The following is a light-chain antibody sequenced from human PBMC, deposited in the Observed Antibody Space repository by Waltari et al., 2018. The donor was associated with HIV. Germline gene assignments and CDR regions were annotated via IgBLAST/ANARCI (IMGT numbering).Light chain of an antibody. CDR2: DVS. V-gene: IGLV2-14*03. Sequence: SALTQPASVSGSPGQSLTISCTGTSSDVGGYNYVSWYQQHPGKAPKLMIYDVSNRPSGVSNRFSGSKSGNTASLTISGLQAEDEADYYCSSYTSSSTFWVFGGGTKLTVL. J-gene: IGLJ3*02. CDR3: SSYTSSSTFWV. CDR1: SSDVGGYNY.